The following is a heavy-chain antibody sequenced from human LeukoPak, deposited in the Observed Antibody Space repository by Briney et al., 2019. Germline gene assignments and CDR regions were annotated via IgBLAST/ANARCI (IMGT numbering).Heavy chain of an antibody. CDR1: GYTFTGYY. CDR2: IIPIFGTA. CDR3: ARVVTPRYCSTPSCYWKGWFDP. D-gene: IGHD2-2*01. J-gene: IGHJ5*02. V-gene: IGHV1-69*13. Sequence: GASVKVSCKASGYTFTGYYIHWMRQAPGQGLEWMGGIIPIFGTASFAQKFQGRVTITADESTGTAYMELSSLRSEDTAVYYCARVVTPRYCSTPSCYWKGWFDPWGQGTLVTVSS.